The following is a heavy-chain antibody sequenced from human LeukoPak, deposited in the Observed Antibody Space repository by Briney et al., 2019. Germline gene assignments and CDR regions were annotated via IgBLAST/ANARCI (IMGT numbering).Heavy chain of an antibody. J-gene: IGHJ6*02. V-gene: IGHV3-21*01. Sequence: PGGSLRLSCAASGFTLSSYRMNWVRQAPGKGVEWGSSISSSSSYIYYADSVKGRFTISRDNAKNSLYLQMNSLRAEDTAVYYCARDGSSSSWYPVDYYYGMDVWGQGTTVTVSS. CDR1: GFTLSSYR. CDR2: ISSSSSYI. CDR3: ARDGSSSSWYPVDYYYGMDV. D-gene: IGHD6-13*01.